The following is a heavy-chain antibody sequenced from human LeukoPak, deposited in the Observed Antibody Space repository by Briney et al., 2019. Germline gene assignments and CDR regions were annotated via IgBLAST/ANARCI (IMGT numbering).Heavy chain of an antibody. Sequence: GGSLRLSCAASGFTFSSYSMNWVRQAPGKGLEWVSSISTSSIYIYYADSMKGRFTISRDNSKNTLYLQMNSLRAEDTAVYYCAKEGVQTPSDWYFDLWGRGTLVTVSS. D-gene: IGHD1-26*01. CDR3: AKEGVQTPSDWYFDL. CDR1: GFTFSSYS. J-gene: IGHJ2*01. CDR2: ISTSSIYI. V-gene: IGHV3-21*04.